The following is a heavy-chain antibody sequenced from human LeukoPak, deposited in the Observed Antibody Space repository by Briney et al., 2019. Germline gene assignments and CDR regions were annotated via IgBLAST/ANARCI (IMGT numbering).Heavy chain of an antibody. V-gene: IGHV1-18*04. J-gene: IGHJ5*02. CDR1: GYTFTGYY. Sequence: ASVKVSCKASGYTFTGYYMHWVRQAPGQGLEWMGWISAYNGNTNYAQKLQGRVTMTTDTSTSTAYMELRSLRSDDTAVYYCARDYGPYSSSSDVDWFDPWGQGTLVTVSS. CDR2: ISAYNGNT. CDR3: ARDYGPYSSSSDVDWFDP. D-gene: IGHD6-6*01.